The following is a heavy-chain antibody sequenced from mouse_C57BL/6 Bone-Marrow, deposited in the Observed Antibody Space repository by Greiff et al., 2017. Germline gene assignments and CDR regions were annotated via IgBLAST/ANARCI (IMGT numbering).Heavy chain of an antibody. V-gene: IGHV1-64*01. CDR2: IHPNSGCT. J-gene: IGHJ2*01. CDR3: SRRLLYIDY. Sequence: VQLQQPGAELVKPGASVKLSCTASGYTFTSYGMPWVSQRPGQGLEWIGMIHPNSGCTNYNEKFKSQATLTVDKSSSTAYMQLSSLTSDDSAVYYCSRRLLYIDYWGQGTTLTVSS. CDR1: GYTFTSYG.